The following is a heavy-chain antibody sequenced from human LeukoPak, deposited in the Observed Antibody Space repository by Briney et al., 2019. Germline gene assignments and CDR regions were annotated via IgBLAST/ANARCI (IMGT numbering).Heavy chain of an antibody. J-gene: IGHJ4*02. CDR1: GYTFSNYW. V-gene: IGHV5-51*01. Sequence: GESLKISCKGVGYTFSNYWIGWVRQMPGKGLEWMGIVHPGDSITRYSPSFQGQVTISADKSITTAYLQWSSLKASDTAMYYCARRFAAAAEYWGRGTLVTVST. CDR2: VHPGDSIT. CDR3: ARRFAAAAEY. D-gene: IGHD6-13*01.